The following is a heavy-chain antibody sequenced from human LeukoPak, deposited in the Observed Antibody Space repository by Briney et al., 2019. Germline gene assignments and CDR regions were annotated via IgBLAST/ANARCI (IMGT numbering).Heavy chain of an antibody. D-gene: IGHD6-19*01. CDR2: ITTSGSST. J-gene: IGHJ3*02. Sequence: PGGSLRLSCAASGSTFSSYAMSWVRQAPGKGLEWVSTITTSGSSTYYADSVKGRFTISRDNSKNTLHLQMNSLRADDTAVYYCAKGHSSGWYGDALHIWGQGTMVTVSS. CDR1: GSTFSSYA. V-gene: IGHV3-23*01. CDR3: AKGHSSGWYGDALHI.